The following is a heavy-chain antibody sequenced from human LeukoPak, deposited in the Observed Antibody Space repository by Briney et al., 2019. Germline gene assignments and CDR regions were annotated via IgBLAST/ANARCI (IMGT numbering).Heavy chain of an antibody. Sequence: SETLSLTCAVYGGSFSNYYWSWIRQPPGKGLEWIGEINDSGRINYDPSLMSLVTVSVDTSKNQFSLRLTSVTATDTAVYYCARRWNYGRNYYIDVWGNGATVSVSS. CDR2: INDSGRI. V-gene: IGHV4-34*01. CDR3: ARRWNYGRNYYIDV. D-gene: IGHD1-7*01. CDR1: GGSFSNYY. J-gene: IGHJ6*03.